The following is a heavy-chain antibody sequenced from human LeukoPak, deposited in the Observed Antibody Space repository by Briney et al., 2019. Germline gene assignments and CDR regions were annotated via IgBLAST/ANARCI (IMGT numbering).Heavy chain of an antibody. CDR1: GFTFSSYG. J-gene: IGHJ4*02. CDR3: ASSQWELLRAHDY. Sequence: GGSLRLSCAASGFTFSSYGMHWVRQAPGKGLEWVAVMSFDGSNKYYADSVKGRFTISRDNSKNTLYLQMNSLRVEDTAVYYCASSQWELLRAHDYWGQGTLVTVSS. CDR2: MSFDGSNK. D-gene: IGHD1-26*01. V-gene: IGHV3-30*03.